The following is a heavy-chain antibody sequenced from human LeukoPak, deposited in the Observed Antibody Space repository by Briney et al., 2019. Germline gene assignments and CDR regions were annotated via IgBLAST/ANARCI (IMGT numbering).Heavy chain of an antibody. CDR3: ARDSSGYYYFDY. CDR2: IYYSGTT. J-gene: IGHJ4*02. CDR1: GGSINSSSYY. D-gene: IGHD3-22*01. V-gene: IGHV4-39*07. Sequence: PSETLSLTCTVSGGSINSSSYYWGWIRQPPGKGLEWIGSIYYSGTTYYNPSLKSRVTISVDTSKNQFSLKLSSVTAADTAVYYCARDSSGYYYFDYWGQGTLVTVSS.